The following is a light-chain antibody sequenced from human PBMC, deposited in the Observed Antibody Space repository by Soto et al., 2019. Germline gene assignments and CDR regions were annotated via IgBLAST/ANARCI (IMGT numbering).Light chain of an antibody. Sequence: SYELTQPRSVSVAPGQTARITCGGNNIGGKSVHWYQQKPGQAPALVVYDDSDRPSGIPERISGSNSGNTATLTISRVEVGDEADYYCQVWDSSREHVVFGGGTKVTVL. J-gene: IGLJ2*01. V-gene: IGLV3-21*02. CDR3: QVWDSSREHVV. CDR2: DDS. CDR1: NIGGKS.